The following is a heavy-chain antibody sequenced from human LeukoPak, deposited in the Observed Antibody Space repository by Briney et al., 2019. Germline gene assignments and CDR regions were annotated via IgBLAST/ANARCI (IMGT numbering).Heavy chain of an antibody. D-gene: IGHD6-19*01. CDR2: INNDGSSI. Sequence: GGSLRLSCAASGFTFSSYWMHWVRQAPGKGLVWVSRINNDGSSIIYADSVKGRFTISGDNAKNTLYLQMNSLRAEDTAVYYCARGMAGSSRFDNWGQGTLVTVSS. J-gene: IGHJ4*02. CDR1: GFTFSSYW. CDR3: ARGMAGSSRFDN. V-gene: IGHV3-74*01.